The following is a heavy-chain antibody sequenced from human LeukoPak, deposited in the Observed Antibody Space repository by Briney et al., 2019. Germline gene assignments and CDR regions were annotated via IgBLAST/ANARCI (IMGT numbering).Heavy chain of an antibody. J-gene: IGHJ4*02. CDR3: ARSRRVRYCSNISCYAGFFEY. D-gene: IGHD2-2*01. V-gene: IGHV1-69*13. Sequence: GASVKVSCKASGYTFTGYYMHWVRQAPGQGLEWMGGIIPIFGTANYAQKFQGRVTITADESTSTAYMELSSLRSEDTAVYYCARSRRVRYCSNISCYAGFFEYWGQGTLVTVSS. CDR2: IIPIFGTA. CDR1: GYTFTGYY.